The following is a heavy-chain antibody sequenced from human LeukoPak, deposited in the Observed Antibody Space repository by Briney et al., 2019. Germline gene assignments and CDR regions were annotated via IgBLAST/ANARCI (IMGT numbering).Heavy chain of an antibody. J-gene: IGHJ2*01. CDR3: ARLTMFRGVIYGTDWHSDL. V-gene: IGHV4-59*12. Sequence: SETLSLTCTVSGGSISSYYWSWIRQPPGKGLEWIGYIYYSGGTNYNPSLRSRVTISLDTSKNQFSLKLSSVTAADTAVYYCARLTMFRGVIYGTDWHSDLWGRGALVTVSS. CDR2: IYYSGGT. CDR1: GGSISSYY. D-gene: IGHD3-10*01.